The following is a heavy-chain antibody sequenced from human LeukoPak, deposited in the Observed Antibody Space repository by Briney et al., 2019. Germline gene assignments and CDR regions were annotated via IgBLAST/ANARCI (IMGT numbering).Heavy chain of an antibody. CDR3: ATDFRSRGWFDP. CDR2: FDPEDGET. Sequence: ASVKVSCKVSGYTLTELSMHWVRQAPGKGLEWMGGFDPEDGETIYAQKFQGRVTMTEDTSTDTAYMELSSLRSEDTAVYYCATDFRSRGWFDPWGQGTLVTVSS. J-gene: IGHJ5*02. CDR1: GYTLTELS. V-gene: IGHV1-24*01. D-gene: IGHD3-10*01.